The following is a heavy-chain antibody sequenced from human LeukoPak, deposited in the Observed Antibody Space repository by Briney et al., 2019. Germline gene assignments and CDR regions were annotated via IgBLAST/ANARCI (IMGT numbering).Heavy chain of an antibody. CDR2: ISYDGSNK. V-gene: IGHV3-30-3*01. CDR1: GITFSSYA. Sequence: GGSLRLSCAASGITFSSYAMHWVRQAPGKGLEWVAVISYDGSNKYYADSVKGRFTISRDNSKNTLYLQMNSLRAEDTAVYYCARDRTRVDIVATDSGGFDYWGQGTLVTVSS. D-gene: IGHD5-12*01. J-gene: IGHJ4*02. CDR3: ARDRTRVDIVATDSGGFDY.